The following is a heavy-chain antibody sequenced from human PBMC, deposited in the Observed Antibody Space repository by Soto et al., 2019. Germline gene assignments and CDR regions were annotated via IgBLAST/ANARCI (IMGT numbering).Heavy chain of an antibody. CDR1: GFTFSSYA. V-gene: IGHV3-23*01. Sequence: GGSLRLSCAASGFTFSSYAMSWVRQAPGKGLEWVSAISGSGGSTYYADSVKGRFTISRDNSKNTLYLQMNSLRAEDTAVYYCAKDLSVVVPAAKDYYYYGMDVWGQGTTVTVSS. CDR2: ISGSGGST. D-gene: IGHD2-2*01. J-gene: IGHJ6*02. CDR3: AKDLSVVVPAAKDYYYYGMDV.